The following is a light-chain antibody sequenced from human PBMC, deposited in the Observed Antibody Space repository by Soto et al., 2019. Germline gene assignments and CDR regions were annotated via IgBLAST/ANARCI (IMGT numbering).Light chain of an antibody. V-gene: IGKV3D-20*01. J-gene: IGKJ1*01. CDR2: DVS. CDR1: QSVTSGH. Sequence: EIVLTQSPATLSLSPGERATLSCGASQSVTSGHLAWYQQKPGLAPRLLIYDVSTRATGVPDRFSGGGSGTDFTLTIIRLETEDFAVYYCQQYGSSPPWTFGQGTKVETK. CDR3: QQYGSSPPWT.